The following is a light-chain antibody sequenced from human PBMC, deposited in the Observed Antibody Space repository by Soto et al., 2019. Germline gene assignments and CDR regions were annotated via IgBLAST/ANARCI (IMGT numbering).Light chain of an antibody. Sequence: EIVMTQSPATLSVSPGERATLSCRASQSVSSKLAWYQQKPGQAPRLLMYDASRRATGIPDRFSGSGSGTDFTLTISGLEPEDFAVYYCQQYGNLVWTFGQGTKVDIK. V-gene: IGKV3D-20*01. J-gene: IGKJ1*01. CDR3: QQYGNLVWT. CDR2: DAS. CDR1: QSVSSK.